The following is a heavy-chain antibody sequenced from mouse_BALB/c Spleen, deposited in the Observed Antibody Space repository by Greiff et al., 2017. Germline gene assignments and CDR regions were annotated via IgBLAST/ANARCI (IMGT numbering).Heavy chain of an antibody. CDR3: ARPHRYDYAMDY. V-gene: IGHV2-4-1*01. D-gene: IGHD2-14*01. CDR1: GFSLTSYG. Sequence: QVQLKESGPGLVQPSQSLSITCTVSGFSLTSYGVHWVRQSPGKGLEWLGVIWSGGSTDYNAAFISRLSISKDNSKSQVFFKMNSLQADDTAIYYCARPHRYDYAMDYWGQGTSVTVPS. J-gene: IGHJ4*01. CDR2: IWSGGST.